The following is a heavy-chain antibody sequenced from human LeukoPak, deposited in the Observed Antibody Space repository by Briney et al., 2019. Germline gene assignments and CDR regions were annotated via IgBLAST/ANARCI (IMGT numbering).Heavy chain of an antibody. Sequence: GGSLRLSCAASGFTFSSYWMNWVRQAPGKGLVWVSRIASDGSSTTYADPVKGRFSISRDNAKNTLYLQMNSLRVEGTAVYYCARGRPHGNDYWGQGTLVTVSS. J-gene: IGHJ4*02. CDR3: ARGRPHGNDY. CDR2: IASDGSST. V-gene: IGHV3-74*01. D-gene: IGHD4-23*01. CDR1: GFTFSSYW.